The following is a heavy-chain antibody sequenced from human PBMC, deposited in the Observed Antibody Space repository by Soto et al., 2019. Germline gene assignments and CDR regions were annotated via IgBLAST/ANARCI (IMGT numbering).Heavy chain of an antibody. CDR2: MNPNRGNT. J-gene: IGHJ6*03. V-gene: IGHV1-8*01. D-gene: IGHD2-8*01. CDR3: ARQLMVPYYYYYYMDV. CDR1: GYTFTSYD. Sequence: ASVKVSCKASGYTFTSYDINWVRQATGQGLEWMGWMNPNRGNTGYAQKFQGRVTMTRNTSISTAYMELSSLRSEDTAVYYCARQLMVPYYYYYYMDVWGKGTTVTVSS.